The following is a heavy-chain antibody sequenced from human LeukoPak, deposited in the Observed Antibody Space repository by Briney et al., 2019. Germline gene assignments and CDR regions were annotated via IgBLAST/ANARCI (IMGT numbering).Heavy chain of an antibody. CDR2: IYYTGNT. CDR3: AGTPLPSYYFDY. Sequence: SETLSLTCTVSGGSISSYYWVWIRQPPGRGLEWIGYIYYTGNTNYNPSLNNRVTISLDTSKKQFSLKLSSVTAADTAVYYCAGTPLPSYYFDYWGQGTLVTVSS. CDR1: GGSISSYY. D-gene: IGHD3-16*02. V-gene: IGHV4-59*12. J-gene: IGHJ4*02.